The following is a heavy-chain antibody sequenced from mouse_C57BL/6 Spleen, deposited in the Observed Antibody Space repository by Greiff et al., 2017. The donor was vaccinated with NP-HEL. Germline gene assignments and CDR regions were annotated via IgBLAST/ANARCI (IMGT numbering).Heavy chain of an antibody. Sequence: QVQLQQPGAELVMPGASVKLSCKASGYTFTSYWMHWVKQRPGQGLAWIGEIDPSDSYTTYNQKFKGKSTLTVDKSSSTAYMQLSSLTSEDSAVYYCARDSSGYRFAYWGQGTLVTVSA. CDR1: GYTFTSYW. J-gene: IGHJ3*01. D-gene: IGHD3-2*02. CDR3: ARDSSGYRFAY. V-gene: IGHV1-69*01. CDR2: IDPSDSYT.